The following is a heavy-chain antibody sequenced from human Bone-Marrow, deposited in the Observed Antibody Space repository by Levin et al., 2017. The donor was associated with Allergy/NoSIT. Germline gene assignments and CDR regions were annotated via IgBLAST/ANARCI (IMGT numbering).Heavy chain of an antibody. CDR3: ARRGYDSVDY. CDR1: GGSISSGNYY. CDR2: VYSSGTA. J-gene: IGHJ4*02. D-gene: IGHD5-12*01. Sequence: PSETLSLTCTVSGGSISSGNYYWTWIRQPAGKGLEWIGRVYSSGTAEYSPSLKSRVDISIDTSKNQFSLTLTSVTAADTAVYYCARRGYDSVDYWGQGTLVTVSS. V-gene: IGHV4-61*02.